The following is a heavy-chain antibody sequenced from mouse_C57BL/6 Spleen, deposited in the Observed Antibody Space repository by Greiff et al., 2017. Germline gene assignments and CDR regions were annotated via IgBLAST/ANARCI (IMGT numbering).Heavy chain of an antibody. CDR1: GYTFTSYG. CDR3: AKTGAYYSNYYFDY. V-gene: IGHV1-81*01. Sequence: QVQLQQSGAELARPGASVKLSCKASGYTFTSYGISWVKQRTGQGLEWIGEIYPRSGNTYYNEKFKGKATLTADKSSSTAYMELRSLTSEDSAVYFCAKTGAYYSNYYFDYWGQGTTLTVSS. D-gene: IGHD2-5*01. J-gene: IGHJ2*01. CDR2: IYPRSGNT.